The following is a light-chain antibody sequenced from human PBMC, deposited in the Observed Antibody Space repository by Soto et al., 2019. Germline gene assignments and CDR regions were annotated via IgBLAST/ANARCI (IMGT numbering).Light chain of an antibody. V-gene: IGLV1-40*01. J-gene: IGLJ1*01. CDR3: QSYDSSRSGYV. CDR1: SSNIGPTYD. CDR2: ANA. Sequence: QSVLPQPPSVPGAPGQRVTISCTGRSSNIGPTYDVHWYQQLPGTAPKLLIYANASRPSGVPDRFSGAKSGTSASLAITGLQAEEEADYFCQSYDSSRSGYVFGTGTKVTVL.